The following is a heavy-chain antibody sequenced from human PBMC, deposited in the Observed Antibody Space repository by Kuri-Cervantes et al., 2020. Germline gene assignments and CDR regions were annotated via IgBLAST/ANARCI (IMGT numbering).Heavy chain of an antibody. CDR2: VYYSGSP. CDR3: ARGVYRYGFSEEKKFDP. J-gene: IGHJ5*02. Sequence: SETLSLTCTVSGGSITNADYYWSWIRQPPGKGLEWIGYVYYSGSPYYNPSLKSRVTISIDASRNQFSLKLGSVTAADTAVYYCARGVYRYGFSEEKKFDPWGPGTLVTVSS. D-gene: IGHD5-18*01. CDR1: GGSITNADYY. V-gene: IGHV4-61*08.